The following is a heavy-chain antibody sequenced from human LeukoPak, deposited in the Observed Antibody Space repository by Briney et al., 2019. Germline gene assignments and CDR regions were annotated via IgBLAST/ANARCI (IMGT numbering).Heavy chain of an antibody. D-gene: IGHD1-26*01. CDR3: ARPLGGD. V-gene: IGHV4-34*01. CDR1: GGSFSGYY. CDR2: INHSGST. Sequence: SETLSLTCAVYGGSFSGYYWSWIRQPPGKGLEWIGEINHSGSTNYNPSLKSRVTISVDTSKNQFSLKLSSVTAADTAVYYCARPLGGDWGQGTLVTVSS. J-gene: IGHJ4*02.